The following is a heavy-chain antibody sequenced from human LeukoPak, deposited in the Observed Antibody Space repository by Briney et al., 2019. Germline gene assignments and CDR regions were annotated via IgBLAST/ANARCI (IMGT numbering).Heavy chain of an antibody. CDR2: IYHSGST. CDR3: ARYSSSPDHYGMDV. J-gene: IGHJ6*02. CDR1: GGSISSSNW. Sequence: SGTLSPTCAVSGGSISSSNWWSWVRQPPGKGLEWIGEIYHSGSTNYNPSLKSRVTISVDKSKNQFSLKLSSVTAADTAVYYCARYSSSPDHYGMDVWGQGTTVTVSS. D-gene: IGHD6-13*01. V-gene: IGHV4-4*02.